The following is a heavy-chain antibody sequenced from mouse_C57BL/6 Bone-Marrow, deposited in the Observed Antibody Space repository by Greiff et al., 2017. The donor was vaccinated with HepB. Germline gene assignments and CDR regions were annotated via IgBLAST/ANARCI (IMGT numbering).Heavy chain of an antibody. J-gene: IGHJ4*01. CDR1: EYEFPSHD. V-gene: IGHV5-2*01. CDR2: INSDGGST. Sequence: EVQRVESGGGLVQPGGSLKLSCESTEYEFPSHDMSWVRKTPEKRLELVAAINSDGGSTYYTDTMERRFIISRDNAKKTQYLQMSSLRSEDTALYYCASGYLAMDYWGQGTSVTVSS. CDR3: ASGYLAMDY.